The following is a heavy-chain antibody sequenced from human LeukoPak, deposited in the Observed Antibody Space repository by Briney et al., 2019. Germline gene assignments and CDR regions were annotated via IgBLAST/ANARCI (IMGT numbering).Heavy chain of an antibody. J-gene: IGHJ4*02. CDR3: AILSDGAYCGGDCFYLDY. Sequence: SVKVSCKASGGTFSSHAMSWVRQAPGQGLEWMGGIIPILDITNYAQKFQGRVTITADKSTGTAYMELSSLRSEDTAVYYCAILSDGAYCGGDCFYLDYWGQGTLVTVSS. V-gene: IGHV1-69*10. CDR2: IIPILDIT. D-gene: IGHD2-21*02. CDR1: GGTFSSHA.